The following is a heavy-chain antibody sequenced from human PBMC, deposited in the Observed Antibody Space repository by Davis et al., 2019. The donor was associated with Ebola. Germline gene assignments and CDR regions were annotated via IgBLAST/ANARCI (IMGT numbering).Heavy chain of an antibody. Sequence: AASVKVSCKASGYTFNSYYIHWVRQAPGQGLEWMGIINPSGGSTTYAQKFQGRVTITTDTSTSTAYMELRSLRSDDTAVYYCARDLGMINYYYMDVWGKGTTVTVSS. CDR2: INPSGGST. CDR3: ARDLGMINYYYMDV. D-gene: IGHD3-16*01. J-gene: IGHJ6*03. V-gene: IGHV1-46*02. CDR1: GYTFNSYY.